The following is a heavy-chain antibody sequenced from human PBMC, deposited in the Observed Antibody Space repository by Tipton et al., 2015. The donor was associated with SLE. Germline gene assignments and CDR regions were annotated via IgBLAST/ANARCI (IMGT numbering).Heavy chain of an antibody. V-gene: IGHV3-48*03. Sequence: SLRLSCAASGFTFSSYEMNWVRQAPGKGLERVSYISITGSTIYYADSVKGRFTFSRGNAKQSLYLQMNSLRAEDTAVYYCARDYDRGTFDIWGQGTMVTVSS. CDR3: ARDYDRGTFDI. J-gene: IGHJ3*02. D-gene: IGHD3-22*01. CDR2: ISITGSTI. CDR1: GFTFSSYE.